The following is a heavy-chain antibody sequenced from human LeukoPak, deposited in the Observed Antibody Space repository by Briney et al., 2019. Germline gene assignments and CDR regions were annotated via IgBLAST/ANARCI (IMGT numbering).Heavy chain of an antibody. V-gene: IGHV3-23*01. CDR1: GFTFSSYA. CDR2: ISGSGGST. J-gene: IGHJ4*02. Sequence: GGSLRLSCVASGFTFSSYAMSWVRQAPGKGLEWVSAISGSGGSTYYADSVKGRFTISRDNSKNTLYLQMNSLRAEDTAVYYCAKVAWAPGATILYYIDYWGQGTLVTVSS. CDR3: AKVAWAPGATILYYIDY. D-gene: IGHD5-24*01.